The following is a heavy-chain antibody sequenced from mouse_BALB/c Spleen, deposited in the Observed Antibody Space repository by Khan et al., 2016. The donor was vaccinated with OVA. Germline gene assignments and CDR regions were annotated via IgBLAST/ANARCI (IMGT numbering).Heavy chain of an antibody. CDR2: IWSGGNT. D-gene: IGHD2-14*01. V-gene: IGHV2-2*01. J-gene: IGHJ3*01. CDR3: ARNSYMYDFTY. CDR1: GFSLTTYG. Sequence: QMQLEESGPGLVQPSQSLSITCTVSGFSLTTYGVHWVRQSPGKGLEWLGLIWSGGNTDYNAAFISRLSITKDNSKSQVFFKMNSLQADDTAMYYCARNSYMYDFTYWGQGTLVTVSA.